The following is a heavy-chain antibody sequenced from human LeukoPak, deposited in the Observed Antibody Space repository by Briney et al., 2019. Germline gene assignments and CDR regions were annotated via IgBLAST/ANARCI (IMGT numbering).Heavy chain of an antibody. J-gene: IGHJ3*02. Sequence: PSETLSLTCTVSGGSISSYYWSWIRQPAGKGLEWIGRIYTSGSTNYNPSLKSRFTMSVDTSKSQSSLKLSSVTAADTAVYYCARIVGATSRGAFDIWGQGTMVTVSS. D-gene: IGHD1-26*01. V-gene: IGHV4-4*07. CDR1: GGSISSYY. CDR3: ARIVGATSRGAFDI. CDR2: IYTSGST.